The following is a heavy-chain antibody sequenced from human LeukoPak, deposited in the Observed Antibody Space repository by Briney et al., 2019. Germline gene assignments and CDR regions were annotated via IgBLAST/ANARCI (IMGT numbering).Heavy chain of an antibody. J-gene: IGHJ6*02. CDR2: ISAYNGNT. CDR1: GYTFTSYG. D-gene: IGHD3-3*01. CDR3: ARVPTYDFWPYGMDV. Sequence: ASVKVSCKASGYTFTSYGIRWVRQAPGQGLEWMGWISAYNGNTNYAQKLQGRVTMTTDTSTSTAYMELRSLRSDDTAVYYCARVPTYDFWPYGMDVWGQGTTVTVSS. V-gene: IGHV1-18*01.